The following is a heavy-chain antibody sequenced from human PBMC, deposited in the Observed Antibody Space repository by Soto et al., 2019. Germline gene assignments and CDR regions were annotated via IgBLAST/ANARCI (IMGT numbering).Heavy chain of an antibody. Sequence: PGGSLRLSCATSGFDFGDAWMSWVRQAPGKGLEWIGLIKPTSDGGTIDYAAPLKDRFIISRDDQKNTLYLHMDNLKVEDTAVFYCTGRGVLYHDGFDIWGRGTLVTVSS. CDR2: IKPTSDGGTI. CDR3: TGRGVLYHDGFDI. CDR1: GFDFGDAW. J-gene: IGHJ3*02. V-gene: IGHV3-15*01. D-gene: IGHD3-16*01.